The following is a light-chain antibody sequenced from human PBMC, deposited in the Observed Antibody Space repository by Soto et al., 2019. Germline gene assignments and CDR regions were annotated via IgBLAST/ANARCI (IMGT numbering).Light chain of an antibody. J-gene: IGLJ1*01. Sequence: QSVLTQPATVSVSTGQSITISKTRTSSDVGGYNYVSWYQQHPGKAPKLMIYDVSNRPSGVSNRFSGSKSGNTASLTISGLQADDEADYYCSSYTSSSTLRVFGTGTKVTVL. CDR2: DVS. V-gene: IGLV2-14*01. CDR1: SSDVGGYNY. CDR3: SSYTSSSTLRV.